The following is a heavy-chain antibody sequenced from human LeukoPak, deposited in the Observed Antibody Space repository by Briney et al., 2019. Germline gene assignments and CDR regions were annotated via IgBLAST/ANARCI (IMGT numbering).Heavy chain of an antibody. CDR1: GYTFTTYY. D-gene: IGHD6-13*01. Sequence: GASVKVSCKASGYTFTTYYMHWVRQAPGQGLEWMGIINPSGGSTSYAQKFQGRVTMTGDTSTSTVYMELSSLRSEDTAVYYCARATVQWNIAAASDPWGQGTLVTVSS. CDR2: INPSGGST. V-gene: IGHV1-46*01. CDR3: ARATVQWNIAAASDP. J-gene: IGHJ5*02.